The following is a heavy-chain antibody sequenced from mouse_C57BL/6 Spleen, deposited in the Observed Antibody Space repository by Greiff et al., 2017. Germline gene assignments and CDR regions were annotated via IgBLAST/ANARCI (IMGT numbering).Heavy chain of an antibody. D-gene: IGHD2-3*01. CDR1: GYTFTDYN. V-gene: IGHV1-22*01. CDR3: AKDLFRYAMDY. CDR2: INPNNGGT. Sequence: VQLKESGPELVKPGASVKMSCKASGYTFTDYNMHWVKQSHGKSLEWIGYINPNNGGTSYNQKFKGKATLTVNKSSSTAYMELRSLTSEDSAVYYCAKDLFRYAMDYWGQGTSVTVSS. J-gene: IGHJ4*01.